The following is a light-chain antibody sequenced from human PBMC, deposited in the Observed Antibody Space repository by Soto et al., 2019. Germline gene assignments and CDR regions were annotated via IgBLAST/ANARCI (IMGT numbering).Light chain of an antibody. CDR3: SSYAGSNNFEV. CDR1: SSDVGGYNY. Sequence: HSALTQPPSASGSPGQSVTISCTGTSSDVGGYNYVSWYQQHPGKAPKLMIYEVSTRPSGVPDRFSGSKSGNTASLTVSGLQAEDEADYYCSSYAGSNNFEVFGTGTKLTVL. J-gene: IGLJ1*01. CDR2: EVS. V-gene: IGLV2-8*01.